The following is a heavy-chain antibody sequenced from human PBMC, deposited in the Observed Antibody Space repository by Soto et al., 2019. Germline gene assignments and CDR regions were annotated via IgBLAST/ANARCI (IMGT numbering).Heavy chain of an antibody. CDR2: IYSGGST. V-gene: IGHV3-66*01. Sequence: GGSLRLSCAASGFIVNSNYMSWVRQAPGKGLEWVSVIYSGGSTYYADSMKGRFTISRDDSKNTLFLQMKSLRAEDTAVYYCASAKLLLPWLFDYWGQGT. J-gene: IGHJ4*02. CDR3: ASAKLLLPWLFDY. D-gene: IGHD2-15*01. CDR1: GFIVNSNY.